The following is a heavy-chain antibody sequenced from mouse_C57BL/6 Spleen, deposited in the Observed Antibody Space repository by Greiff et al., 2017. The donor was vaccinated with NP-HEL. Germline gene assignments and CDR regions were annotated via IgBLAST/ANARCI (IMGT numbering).Heavy chain of an antibody. J-gene: IGHJ2*01. CDR3: ARSGLTGSYVDY. D-gene: IGHD4-1*01. CDR2: IDPSDSYT. Sequence: VQLQQSGAELVMPGASVKLSCKASGYTFTSYWMHWVKQRPGQGLEWIGEIDPSDSYTNYNQKFKGKSTLTVDKSSSTAYMQLSSLTSEDSAVYYCARSGLTGSYVDYWGQGTTLTVSS. V-gene: IGHV1-69*01. CDR1: GYTFTSYW.